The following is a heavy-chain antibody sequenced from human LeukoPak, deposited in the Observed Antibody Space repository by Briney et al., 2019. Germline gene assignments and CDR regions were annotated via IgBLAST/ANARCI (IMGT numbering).Heavy chain of an antibody. D-gene: IGHD2-15*01. CDR2: ISSSSSAI. CDR1: GFTFSSYS. J-gene: IGHJ4*02. Sequence: GGSLRLSCAASGFTFSSYSMNWVRQAPGKGLEWVSYISSSSSAIYYADSVKGRFTISRDNAKNSLYLQMNSLRAEDTAVYYCAKDYCSGGSCPLGYWGQGTLVTVSS. CDR3: AKDYCSGGSCPLGY. V-gene: IGHV3-48*04.